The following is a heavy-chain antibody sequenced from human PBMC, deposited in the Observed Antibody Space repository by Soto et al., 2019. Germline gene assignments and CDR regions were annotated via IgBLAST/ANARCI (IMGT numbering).Heavy chain of an antibody. D-gene: IGHD6-13*01. Sequence: EVQLVESGGGLVQPGGSLRLSCAASGFIFSSYWMSWVRQAPGKGLEWVANIKQDGSETYYVDSGKGRFTISRDNAENSLYLQMHMLRAEDTAVYFCARDSRIADTYYYYYYMDVWGKGTTVTVSS. V-gene: IGHV3-7*01. CDR3: ARDSRIADTYYYYYYMDV. CDR1: GFIFSSYW. CDR2: IKQDGSET. J-gene: IGHJ6*03.